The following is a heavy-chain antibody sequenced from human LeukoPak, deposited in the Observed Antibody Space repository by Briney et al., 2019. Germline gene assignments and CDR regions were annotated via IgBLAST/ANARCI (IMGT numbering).Heavy chain of an antibody. J-gene: IGHJ6*02. V-gene: IGHV3-72*01. CDR2: TRNKANSYTT. CDR1: GFTFSDHY. D-gene: IGHD6-13*01. CDR3: ARGAAGTYTHYYYGMDV. Sequence: GGSLRLSCAASGFTFSDHYMDWVRQAPGKGLEWVGRTRNKANSYTTEYAASVKGRFTISRDDSKNSLYLQMNSLKTEDTAVYYCARGAAGTYTHYYYGMDVWGQGTTVTVSS.